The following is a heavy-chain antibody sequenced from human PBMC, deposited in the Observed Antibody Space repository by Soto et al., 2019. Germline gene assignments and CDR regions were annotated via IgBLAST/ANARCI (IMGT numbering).Heavy chain of an antibody. V-gene: IGHV4-31*03. CDR2: IYYSGST. D-gene: IGHD1-26*01. Sequence: QVQLQESGPGLVKPSQTLSLTSTVSGGSISSGGYYWSWFRQHPGKGLEWLGYIYYSGSTYYNPSLKSRVTISVDTSKNQFSLKLSSVTAAVTAVYSCAGIYSGSTGGTLRYWGQGTLVTVSS. J-gene: IGHJ4*02. CDR3: AGIYSGSTGGTLRY. CDR1: GGSISSGGYY.